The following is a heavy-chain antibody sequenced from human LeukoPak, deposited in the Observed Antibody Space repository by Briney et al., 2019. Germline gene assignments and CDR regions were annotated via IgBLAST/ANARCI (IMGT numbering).Heavy chain of an antibody. CDR1: GGSISSKY. D-gene: IGHD6-6*01. Sequence: SETLSLTFTVSGGSISSKYWGWIRQPPGKGLEWIGSIYYSGSTYYNPSLKSRVTISVDTSKNQFSLKLSSVTAADTAVYYCASNKYSRDAFDIWGQGTMVTVSS. CDR2: IYYSGST. J-gene: IGHJ3*02. V-gene: IGHV4-39*01. CDR3: ASNKYSRDAFDI.